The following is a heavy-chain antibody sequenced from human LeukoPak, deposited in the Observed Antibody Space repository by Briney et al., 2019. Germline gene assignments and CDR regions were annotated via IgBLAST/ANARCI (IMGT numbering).Heavy chain of an antibody. D-gene: IGHD3-3*01. CDR3: ARTMGLGPAGHFDY. Sequence: GGSLRLSCVVSGLTYSNYYMSWIRQAPGKGLEWISYISDSGSYANYADSVRGRFTISRDNAKNSLFLQMNSLRAEDTAVYYCARTMGLGPAGHFDYWGQGTLVTVSA. CDR2: ISDSGSYA. CDR1: GLTYSNYY. J-gene: IGHJ4*02. V-gene: IGHV3-11*03.